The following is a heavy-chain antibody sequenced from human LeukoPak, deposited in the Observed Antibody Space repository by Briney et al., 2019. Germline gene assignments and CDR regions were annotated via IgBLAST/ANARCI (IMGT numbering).Heavy chain of an antibody. J-gene: IGHJ6*03. Sequence: SETLSLTCTVSGGSISSSSYYWGWIRQPPGKGLEWIGSISYSGRTYYNPSLKSRVTISVDTSKNQFSLNLNSVTAADTAVYYCARDLRSGTDPYYYYYMDVWGKGTTVTISS. CDR2: ISYSGRT. CDR3: ARDLRSGTDPYYYYYMDV. CDR1: GGSISSSSYY. V-gene: IGHV4-39*02. D-gene: IGHD1-26*01.